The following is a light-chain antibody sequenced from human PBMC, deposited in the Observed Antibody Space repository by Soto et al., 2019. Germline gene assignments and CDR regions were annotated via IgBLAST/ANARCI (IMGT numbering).Light chain of an antibody. Sequence: QTVVTQPPSASGTPGQRVTISCSGSSSNIGRNTVNWYQQLPGTAPKLLIYSNNQRPSGVPDRFSGAKSGTSASLAISGLQSEDEADYHCAAWDDSLNGHVVFGGGTKLTVL. CDR1: SSNIGRNT. CDR2: SNN. J-gene: IGLJ2*01. V-gene: IGLV1-44*01. CDR3: AAWDDSLNGHVV.